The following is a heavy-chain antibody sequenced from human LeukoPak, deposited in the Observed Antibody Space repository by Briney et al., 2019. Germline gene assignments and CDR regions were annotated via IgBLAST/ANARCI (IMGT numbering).Heavy chain of an antibody. CDR3: ARAHQQLDAFDI. CDR1: GYTFSSYD. J-gene: IGHJ3*02. V-gene: IGHV1-8*01. D-gene: IGHD6-13*01. Sequence: GASVKVSCKASGYTFSSYDINWVRLATGQGLEWMGWMNPNDGDAGYAQKLQGRVTMTTDTSTSTAYMELRSLRSDDTAVYYCARAHQQLDAFDIWGQGTMVTVSS. CDR2: MNPNDGDA.